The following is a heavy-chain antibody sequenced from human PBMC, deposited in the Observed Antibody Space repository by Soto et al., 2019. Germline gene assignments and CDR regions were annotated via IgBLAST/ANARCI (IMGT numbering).Heavy chain of an antibody. Sequence: EVQLVESGGGLVQPVGSLRLSCAGYGVTFSNYWMHWVRQAPGKGLEWVSRIDHDGPTDYADSVRGRFTISRDNAENTLYLQMNSLRPEDTAVYYCVRYSHGDYWGQGTLVTVSS. V-gene: IGHV3-74*01. CDR3: VRYSHGDY. CDR1: GVTFSNYW. J-gene: IGHJ4*02. CDR2: IDHDGPT. D-gene: IGHD1-26*01.